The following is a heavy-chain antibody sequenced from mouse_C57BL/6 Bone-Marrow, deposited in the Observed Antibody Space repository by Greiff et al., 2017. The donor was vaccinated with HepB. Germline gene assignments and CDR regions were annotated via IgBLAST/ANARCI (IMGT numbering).Heavy chain of an antibody. V-gene: IGHV1-5*01. CDR3: TAGNYVEAWFAY. Sequence: EVQLQQSGTVLARPGASVKMSCKTSGYTFTSYWMHWVKQRPGQGLEWIGAIYPGNSDTSYNQKFKGKAKLTAVTSASTAYMALSSLTNADSAVYYCTAGNYVEAWFAYWGQGTLVTVSA. J-gene: IGHJ3*01. CDR1: GYTFTSYW. D-gene: IGHD2-1*01. CDR2: IYPGNSDT.